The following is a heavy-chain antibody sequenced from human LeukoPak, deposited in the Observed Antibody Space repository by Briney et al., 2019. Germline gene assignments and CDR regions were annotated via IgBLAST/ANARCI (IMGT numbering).Heavy chain of an antibody. V-gene: IGHV3-11*04. CDR3: ARDQNPHYYDSSGYLFDY. CDR2: ISSSGSNI. D-gene: IGHD3-22*01. CDR1: GFTFSDYY. J-gene: IGHJ4*02. Sequence: PGGSLRLSCAASGFTFSDYYMSWIRQAPGKGLEWVSYISSSGSNIYYADSVKGRLTISRDNAKNSLYLQMNSLRAEDTAVYYCARDQNPHYYDSSGYLFDYWGQGTLVTVSS.